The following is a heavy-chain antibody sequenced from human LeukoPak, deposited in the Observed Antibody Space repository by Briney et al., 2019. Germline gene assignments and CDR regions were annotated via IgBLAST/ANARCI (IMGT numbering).Heavy chain of an antibody. V-gene: IGHV4-34*01. Sequence: SETLSLACAVYGESFSGYYWTWVRQPPGKGLEWIGDINHSGRTTYNPSLKSRVIISVDTSKNLFSLNLTSVTAADTAVYYCTRPWQRRYYMDVWGKGTTVAVSS. CDR3: TRPWQRRYYMDV. CDR2: INHSGRT. CDR1: GESFSGYY. J-gene: IGHJ6*03.